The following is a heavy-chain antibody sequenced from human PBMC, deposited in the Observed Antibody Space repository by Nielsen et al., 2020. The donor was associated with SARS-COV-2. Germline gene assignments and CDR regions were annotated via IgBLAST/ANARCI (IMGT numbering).Heavy chain of an antibody. CDR3: ARLNRRILTPLAVASLRFDF. CDR1: GDSITSIDSY. J-gene: IGHJ4*02. D-gene: IGHD3-9*01. V-gene: IGHV4-39*01. CDR2: IYYSRTT. Sequence: SETLSPTCNVSGDSITSIDSYWAFPRQPPGRGLEWFGSIYYSRTTHHNPSLKSRVTMSVDTSKNQFSLRLNSVTPADTAVYHWARLNRRILTPLAVASLRFDFWGQGALVTVSS.